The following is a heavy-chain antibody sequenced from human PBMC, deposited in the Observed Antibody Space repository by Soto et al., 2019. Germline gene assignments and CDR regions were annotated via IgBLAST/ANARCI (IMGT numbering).Heavy chain of an antibody. Sequence: SETLSLTCTVSGASISGYYWSWIRKAAGKGLEWIGRIYATGTTDYNPSLKSRVMMSVDTSKKQFSLKLRYVTAADTAVYYCVRDGTKTLRDWFDPWGQGISVTVSS. CDR2: IYATGTT. V-gene: IGHV4-4*07. CDR3: VRDGTKTLRDWFDP. J-gene: IGHJ5*02. CDR1: GASISGYY. D-gene: IGHD1-1*01.